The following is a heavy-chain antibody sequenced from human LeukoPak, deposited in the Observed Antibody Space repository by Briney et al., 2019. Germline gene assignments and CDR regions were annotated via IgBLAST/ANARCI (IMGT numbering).Heavy chain of an antibody. CDR3: ARVGLAVAGSYYFDY. Sequence: SETLSLTCTVSGYSISSGYYWGWIRQPPGKGLEWIGSIYHSGSTYYNPSLKSRVTISVDTSKNQFSLKLSSVTAADTAVYYCARVGLAVAGSYYFDYWGQGTLVTVSS. CDR1: GYSISSGYY. J-gene: IGHJ4*02. D-gene: IGHD6-19*01. V-gene: IGHV4-38-2*02. CDR2: IYHSGST.